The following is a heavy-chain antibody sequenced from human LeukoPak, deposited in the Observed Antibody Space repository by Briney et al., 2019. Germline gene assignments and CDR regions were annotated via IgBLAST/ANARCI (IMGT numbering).Heavy chain of an antibody. D-gene: IGHD1-26*01. CDR3: ARDHSGSYWLLDY. Sequence: GGSLRLSCVASGFTFSTSWMSWVRQAPGKGLEWVAVISYDGSNKYYADSVKGRFTISRDNSKNTLYLQMNSLRAEDTAVYYCARDHSGSYWLLDYWGQGTLVTVSS. V-gene: IGHV3-30-3*01. CDR1: GFTFSTSW. CDR2: ISYDGSNK. J-gene: IGHJ4*02.